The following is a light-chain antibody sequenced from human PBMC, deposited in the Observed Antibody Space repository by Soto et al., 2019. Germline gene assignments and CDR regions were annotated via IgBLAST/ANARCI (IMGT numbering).Light chain of an antibody. CDR2: DND. V-gene: IGLV1-51*01. CDR3: GTWDITLSAWV. CDR1: DSNIGNKH. J-gene: IGLJ3*02. Sequence: QSVLTQPPSVSAAQGQKVSISCSGSDSNIGNKHVSWYQQLPGTAPKLLIYDNDRRPSGIPDRFSGSKSGTSATLGITGLQTGDEADYYCGTWDITLSAWVFGGGTKLTVL.